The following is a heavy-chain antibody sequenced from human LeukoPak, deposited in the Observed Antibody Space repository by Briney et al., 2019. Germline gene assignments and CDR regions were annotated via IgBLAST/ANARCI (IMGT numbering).Heavy chain of an antibody. J-gene: IGHJ4*02. CDR2: INSDGSSR. V-gene: IGHV3-74*01. Sequence: GGSLRLSCAASGFTFRNYWMHWGRQAPGKGLVWVSRINSDGSSRNYADSVKGRFTISRDNAKNTLYLQMSSLRAEDTAVYYCASASSHRIAAGGDYWGQGTLVTVSS. D-gene: IGHD6-13*01. CDR3: ASASSHRIAAGGDY. CDR1: GFTFRNYW.